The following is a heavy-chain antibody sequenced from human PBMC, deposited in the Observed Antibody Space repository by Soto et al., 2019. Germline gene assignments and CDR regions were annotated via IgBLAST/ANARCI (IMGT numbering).Heavy chain of an antibody. CDR1: GFTFSNYA. J-gene: IGHJ3*02. CDR2: ISGSGGTT. D-gene: IGHD3-10*01. CDR3: AKDPPSYGSGSYDGFEI. Sequence: HPGGSLRLSCTASGFTFSNYAMRWVRQAPGKGLEWVSAISGSGGTTYYADSVKGRFTISRDNSKNTLYLQMNSLRAEDTAVYYCAKDPPSYGSGSYDGFEIWGQGTMVTVSS. V-gene: IGHV3-23*01.